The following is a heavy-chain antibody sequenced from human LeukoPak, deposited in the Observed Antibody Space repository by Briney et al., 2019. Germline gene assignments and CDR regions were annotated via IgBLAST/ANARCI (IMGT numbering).Heavy chain of an antibody. V-gene: IGHV4-61*02. CDR1: GGSISSGSYY. J-gene: IGHJ6*03. Sequence: SETLSLTCTVSGGSISSGSYYWSWIRQPAGKGLEWIGRIYTSGSTNYNPSLKSRVTKSVDTSKNQFSLKLSSVTAADTAVYYCARDIAAAGPNYYYMDVWGKGTTVTVSS. D-gene: IGHD6-13*01. CDR2: IYTSGST. CDR3: ARDIAAAGPNYYYMDV.